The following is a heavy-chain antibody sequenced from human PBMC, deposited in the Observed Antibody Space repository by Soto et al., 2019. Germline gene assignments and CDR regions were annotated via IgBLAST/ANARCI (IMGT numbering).Heavy chain of an antibody. CDR1: GFDFSTYA. CDR3: ARDSVTRVSSDTPGMDV. V-gene: IGHV3-23*01. J-gene: IGHJ6*02. Sequence: GGSLRLSCVASGFDFSTYAMSWVRQAPGKGLEWVSVIGEGGVSRVYADAVKGRFTISRDNSKNTLYLQMTSLRVDDTAMYYCARDSVTRVSSDTPGMDVWGQGTTVTVS. D-gene: IGHD3-10*01. CDR2: IGEGGVSR.